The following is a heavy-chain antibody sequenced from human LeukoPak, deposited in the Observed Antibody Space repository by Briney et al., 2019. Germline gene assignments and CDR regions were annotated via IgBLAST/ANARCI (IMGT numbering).Heavy chain of an antibody. J-gene: IGHJ6*03. D-gene: IGHD6-6*01. Sequence: SETLSLTCTVSGGSISSSSYYWGWIRQPPGKGLEWIGSIYYSGSTYYNPSLKSRVTISVDTSKNQFSLKLSSVTAADTAVYYCARVGKSSSSLVRGYYYYYMDVWGKGTTVTVSS. CDR1: GGSISSSSYY. CDR3: ARVGKSSSSLVRGYYYYYMDV. CDR2: IYYSGST. V-gene: IGHV4-39*01.